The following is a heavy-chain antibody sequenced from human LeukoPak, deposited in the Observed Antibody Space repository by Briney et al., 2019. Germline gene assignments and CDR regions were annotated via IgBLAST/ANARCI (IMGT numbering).Heavy chain of an antibody. CDR1: GFTFSSYD. Sequence: GGSLRLSCAASGFTFSSYDVHWVRQATGEGLEWVSAIGTAGDTYYPGSVKGRFTISRENAKNSLYLQMNSLRAGDTAVYYCARDKGAAFDIWGQGTMVTVSS. D-gene: IGHD3-16*01. J-gene: IGHJ3*02. V-gene: IGHV3-13*01. CDR3: ARDKGAAFDI. CDR2: IGTAGDT.